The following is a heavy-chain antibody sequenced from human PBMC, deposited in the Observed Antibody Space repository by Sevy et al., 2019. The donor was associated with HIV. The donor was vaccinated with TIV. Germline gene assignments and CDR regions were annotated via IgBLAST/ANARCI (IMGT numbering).Heavy chain of an antibody. CDR2: IRYDGSNK. D-gene: IGHD3-10*01. V-gene: IGHV3-30*02. Sequence: GGYLRLSCAASGFTFSSYGVHCVRQAPGKGLEWVAFIRYDGSNKYYADSVKGRFTISRDNSKNTLYLQMNSLRTEDMALYYCAKVSNYASGCFSWYFDYWGQGTRVSVSS. CDR3: AKVSNYASGCFSWYFDY. J-gene: IGHJ4*02. CDR1: GFTFSSYG.